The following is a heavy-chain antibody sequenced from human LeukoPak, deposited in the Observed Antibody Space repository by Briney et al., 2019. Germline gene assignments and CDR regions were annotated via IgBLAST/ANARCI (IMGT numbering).Heavy chain of an antibody. Sequence: SETLSLTCTVSGGSISSHYWSWIRQPPGKGLEWIGYIYYSGSTNYNPSLKSRVTISVDTSKNQFSLKLSSVTAADTAVYYCAGDRYIAVAGRPNTYYYYMDVWGKGTTVTVSS. J-gene: IGHJ6*03. CDR2: IYYSGST. D-gene: IGHD6-19*01. V-gene: IGHV4-59*11. CDR3: AGDRYIAVAGRPNTYYYYMDV. CDR1: GGSISSHY.